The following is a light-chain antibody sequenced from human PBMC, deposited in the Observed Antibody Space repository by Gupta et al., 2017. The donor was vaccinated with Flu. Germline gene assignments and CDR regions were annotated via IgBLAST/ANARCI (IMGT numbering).Light chain of an antibody. CDR1: QSVSNY. CDR3: QQRSYWPQYT. Sequence: ATLSWSPGERATLSCRASQSVSNYLAWYKQKPGQAPRLLIYDASNRATGIPARFSGSGYGTDFTLTISSREPEDFAVYYCQQRSYWPQYTFGQGTKLEIK. V-gene: IGKV3-11*01. CDR2: DAS. J-gene: IGKJ2*01.